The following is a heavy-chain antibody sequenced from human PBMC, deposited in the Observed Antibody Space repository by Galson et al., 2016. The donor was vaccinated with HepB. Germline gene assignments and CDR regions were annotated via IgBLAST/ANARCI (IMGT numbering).Heavy chain of an antibody. CDR3: ARVDPRDCTAGNCFPLTLDPAFDS. CDR2: INTYNGNT. Sequence: SVKVSCKASGYNFINYGISWVRQAPGQGLEWVGWINTYNGNTDYAQRVQGRVTMNRDTSANTAYMELRNLRSDDTALYYCARVDPRDCTAGNCFPLTLDPAFDSWGQGTLVTVSS. D-gene: IGHD2-8*02. V-gene: IGHV1-18*01. J-gene: IGHJ4*02. CDR1: GYNFINYG.